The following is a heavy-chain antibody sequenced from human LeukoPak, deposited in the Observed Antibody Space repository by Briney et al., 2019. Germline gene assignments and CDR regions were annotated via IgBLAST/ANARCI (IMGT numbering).Heavy chain of an antibody. D-gene: IGHD3-22*01. CDR1: GFTFSSYG. J-gene: IGHJ4*02. CDR2: ISYDGSNK. V-gene: IGHV3-30*03. CDR3: ARGHKMYYDSSGYSL. Sequence: GGSLRLSCAASGFTFSSYGMHWVRQAPGKGLEWVAVISYDGSNKYYADSVKGRFTISRDNAKNSLYLQMNSLRAEDTAVYYCARGHKMYYDSSGYSLWGQGTLVTVSS.